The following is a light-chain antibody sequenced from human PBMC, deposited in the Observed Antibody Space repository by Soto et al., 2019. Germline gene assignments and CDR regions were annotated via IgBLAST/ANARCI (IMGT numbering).Light chain of an antibody. V-gene: IGLV2-23*01. J-gene: IGLJ2*01. CDR1: SSDVATFNL. CDR2: EGS. Sequence: QSALTQPASVSGSPGQSITISCTGTSSDVATFNLVSWYQQYPGKAPKLMIYEGSKRPSGVSNRFSGSRSGNTASLTISGLQAEDEADYYCAAWDDSLSGVVFGGGTKVTVL. CDR3: AAWDDSLSGVV.